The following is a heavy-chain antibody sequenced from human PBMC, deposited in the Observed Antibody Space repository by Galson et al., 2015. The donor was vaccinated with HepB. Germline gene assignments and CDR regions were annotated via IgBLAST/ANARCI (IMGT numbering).Heavy chain of an antibody. CDR2: IYYNGNT. J-gene: IGHJ3*01. V-gene: IGHV4-39*07. CDR3: ASLRLNALGV. CDR1: GGSLSADSYY. D-gene: IGHD5/OR15-5a*01. Sequence: LSLTCTLSGGSLSADSYYWGWVRQPPGKGLQWIGSIYYNGNTYYTSSLKNRVTISSDTSKNQFSLKLTSVTAADTALYFCASLRLNALGVWGRGKLVVVSS.